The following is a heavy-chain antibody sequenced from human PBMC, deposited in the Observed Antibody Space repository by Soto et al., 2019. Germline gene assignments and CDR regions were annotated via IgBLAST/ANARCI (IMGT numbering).Heavy chain of an antibody. J-gene: IGHJ4*02. V-gene: IGHV4-34*02. CDR3: AREYSSSYYVDY. CDR2: INHSGRT. Sequence: QVQLQQWGAGLLKPSGTLSLTCAVYGGSFNSFYWSWIRQAPGKGLEWIGEINHSGRTNYNPSLKSRVTILVDPSKNQFSLNLTSVTAADTAVYYCAREYSSSYYVDYWGQGTLVTVSS. CDR1: GGSFNSFY. D-gene: IGHD6-6*01.